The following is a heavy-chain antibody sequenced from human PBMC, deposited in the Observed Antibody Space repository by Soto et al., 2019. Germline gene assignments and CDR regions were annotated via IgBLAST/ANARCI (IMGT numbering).Heavy chain of an antibody. CDR1: GFTFSSYA. J-gene: IGHJ4*02. V-gene: IGHV3-23*01. Sequence: EVQLLESGGGLVQPGGSLRLSCAASGFTFSSYAMSWVRQAPVKGLEWVSAISGSGGSTYYADSVKGRFTISRDNSKNTLYLQMNSLRAEDTAVYYCAKGPSVYASSGLYNFAYWGQGTLVTVSS. D-gene: IGHD3-22*01. CDR2: ISGSGGST. CDR3: AKGPSVYASSGLYNFAY.